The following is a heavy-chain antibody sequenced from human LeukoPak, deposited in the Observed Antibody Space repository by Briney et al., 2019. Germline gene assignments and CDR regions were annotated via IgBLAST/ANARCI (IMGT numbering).Heavy chain of an antibody. V-gene: IGHV1-2*02. CDR1: GYTFTGYH. CDR3: ATRPITMIVQEFYFDY. Sequence: ASVKVSCKASGYTFTGYHMHWVRQAPGQGLEWMGWINPNSGGTNYAQKFQGRVTMTGDTSISTAYMELSRLRSEDTAVYYCATRPITMIVQEFYFDYWGQGTLVTVSS. J-gene: IGHJ4*02. D-gene: IGHD3-22*01. CDR2: INPNSGGT.